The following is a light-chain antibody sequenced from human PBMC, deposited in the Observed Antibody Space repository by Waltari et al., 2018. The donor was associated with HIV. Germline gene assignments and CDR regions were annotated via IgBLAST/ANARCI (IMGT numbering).Light chain of an antibody. V-gene: IGKV4-1*01. CDR2: WAS. J-gene: IGKJ2*01. Sequence: DIAMTQSPDSLAVSLGERATINCKSRQRVLYSPNNKNYLAWYQQKPGQPPKLLIYWASTRESGVPERFSGSGSQTDFTLSISSLQAEDVAVYYCQQYHSVPHTFGQGTKLEIK. CDR1: QRVLYSPNNKNY. CDR3: QQYHSVPHT.